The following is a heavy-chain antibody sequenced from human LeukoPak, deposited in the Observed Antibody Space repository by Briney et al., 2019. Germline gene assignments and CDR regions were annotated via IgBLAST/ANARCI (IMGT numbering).Heavy chain of an antibody. V-gene: IGHV4-59*08. D-gene: IGHD7-27*01. J-gene: IGHJ4*02. CDR1: GGSISSYY. CDR2: IYYNCST. CDR3: ARRRAIPGFYYFDY. Sequence: DTLSLTCTVSGGSISSYYWTLLRLPPATGLEWIGVIYYNCSTNYNHSLKSRVTISVDTSKYQFSLKLSSLTAADTAAYYCARRRAIPGFYYFDYWGQGTLVTVSS.